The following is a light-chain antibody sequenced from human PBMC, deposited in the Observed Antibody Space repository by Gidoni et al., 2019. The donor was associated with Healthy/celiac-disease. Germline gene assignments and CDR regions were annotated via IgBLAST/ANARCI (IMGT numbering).Light chain of an antibody. Sequence: IQLTQSPSSLSASVGDRVTITCRASQGISSYLAWYQQKPGKAPKLLIYAASTLQSGVPSRFSGSGSGTDFTLTISSLQPEDFATYYCQQLNSYPLPFGGGTQVEIK. CDR2: AAS. CDR1: QGISSY. V-gene: IGKV1-9*01. CDR3: QQLNSYPLP. J-gene: IGKJ4*01.